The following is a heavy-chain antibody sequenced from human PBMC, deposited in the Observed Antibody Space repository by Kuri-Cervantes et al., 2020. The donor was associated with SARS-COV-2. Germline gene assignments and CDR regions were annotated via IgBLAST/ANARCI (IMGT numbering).Heavy chain of an antibody. D-gene: IGHD6-19*01. Sequence: SETLSLTCFVSGGSISSTNYHWVWIRQPPGKGLEWIGSIFFSGRTYHNPSLKSRATVSVDTSKNQFSLRLNSVTAADTAVYYCARAAVAGHDIWGQGTMVTVSS. V-gene: IGHV4-39*01. CDR3: ARAAVAGHDI. J-gene: IGHJ3*02. CDR2: IFFSGRT. CDR1: GGSISSTNYH.